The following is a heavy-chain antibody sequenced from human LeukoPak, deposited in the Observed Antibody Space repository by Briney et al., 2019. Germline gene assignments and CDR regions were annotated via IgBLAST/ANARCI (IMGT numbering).Heavy chain of an antibody. D-gene: IGHD3-10*01. V-gene: IGHV4-39*01. CDR1: GGSISTSTYY. J-gene: IGHJ4*02. Sequence: PSETLSLTCTVSGGSISTSTYYWGWIRQPPGEGLEWIATIYYDGSNYSNPSLKSRVTISVDTSKNQFSLKVSSVTAADTAVYCCARWQSSGAYFDYWGQGTLVTVSS. CDR3: ARWQSSGAYFDY. CDR2: IYYDGSN.